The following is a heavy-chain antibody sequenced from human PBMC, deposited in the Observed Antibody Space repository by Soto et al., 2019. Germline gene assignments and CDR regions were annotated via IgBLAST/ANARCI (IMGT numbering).Heavy chain of an antibody. J-gene: IGHJ4*02. D-gene: IGHD2-15*01. CDR3: ARLHCSGGSCLYFDY. Sequence: PSETLSLTCTVSGGSISSYYWSWIRQPPGKGLEWIGYIYYSGSTNYNPSLKSRVTISVDTSKNQFSLKLSSVTAADTAVYYCARLHCSGGSCLYFDYWGQGTLVTVSS. CDR2: IYYSGST. CDR1: GGSISSYY. V-gene: IGHV4-59*01.